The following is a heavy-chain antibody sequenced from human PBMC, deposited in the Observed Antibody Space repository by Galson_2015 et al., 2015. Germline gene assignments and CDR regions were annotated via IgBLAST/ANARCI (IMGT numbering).Heavy chain of an antibody. CDR3: ARDRGFDGFDI. Sequence: SLRLSCAASGFSFSSHGMHWVRQAPGKGLEWVAVIWHDGSDQRYGDPVKGRFTVSRDNFKNTLYLQMNSLRADDTAVYYCARDRGFDGFDIWGQGTMLTVSS. CDR2: IWHDGSDQ. D-gene: IGHD3-10*01. J-gene: IGHJ3*02. V-gene: IGHV3-33*01. CDR1: GFSFSSHG.